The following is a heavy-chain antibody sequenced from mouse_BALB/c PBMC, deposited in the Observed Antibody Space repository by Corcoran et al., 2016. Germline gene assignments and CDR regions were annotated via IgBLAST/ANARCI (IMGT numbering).Heavy chain of an antibody. CDR1: GFNIKDTY. V-gene: IGHV14-3*02. Sequence: EVQLQQSGAELVQPGATVKLSSTASGFNIKDTYMHWLKQRPEQGLEWIGRIDPANGNTKYDTKFQGKATITADPSSNTAYLQLSSLTSEDTAVYYCARSNWFDYWGQGTTLTVSS. D-gene: IGHD4-1*01. J-gene: IGHJ2*01. CDR2: IDPANGNT. CDR3: ARSNWFDY.